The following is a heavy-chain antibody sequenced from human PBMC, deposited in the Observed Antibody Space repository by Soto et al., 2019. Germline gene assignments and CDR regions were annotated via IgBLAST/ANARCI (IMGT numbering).Heavy chain of an antibody. CDR1: GFSFSDYY. J-gene: IGHJ2*01. CDR3: AGGHELYFWNFDP. V-gene: IGHV3-11*01. CDR2: ITTTGSII. D-gene: IGHD3-16*01. Sequence: QVQLVESGGGLVKPGGSLRLSCAASGFSFSDYYMSWIRQAPGKGLEWVSYITTTGSIIYYADSVKGRFTISRDNSKNSLYLQMDSLRVEDTAVYYCAGGHELYFWNFDPWGRGTLVTVSS.